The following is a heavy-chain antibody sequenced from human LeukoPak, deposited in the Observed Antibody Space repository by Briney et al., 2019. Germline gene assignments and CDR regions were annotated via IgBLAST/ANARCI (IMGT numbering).Heavy chain of an antibody. CDR3: AREKYCTSTDCLHGRFYFNC. Sequence: GSLRLSCAASGFTFSSYAMHWVRQAPGKGLEWVAVISYDGSNKYYADSVKGRFTISRDNSKNTLYLQMNTLRTEDTAVYYCAREKYCTSTDCLHGRFYFNCWGQGTLVTVSS. J-gene: IGHJ4*02. CDR1: GFTFSSYA. V-gene: IGHV3-30-3*01. CDR2: ISYDGSNK. D-gene: IGHD2-2*01.